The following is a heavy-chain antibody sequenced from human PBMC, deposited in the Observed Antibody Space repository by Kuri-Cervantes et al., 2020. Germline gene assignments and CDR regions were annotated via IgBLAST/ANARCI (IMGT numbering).Heavy chain of an antibody. V-gene: IGHV2-5*01. CDR2: IYWNDDD. Sequence: GPTLVKPTQTLTLTCTLSGFALSTSGVGVGWIRKPPGKALEWLALIYWNDDDHYSPSPKSRITITKDTSKNQVVLTMTNKNPVDTATYYCAHRRPNYYYGMDFWGQGTTVTVSS. CDR3: AHRRPNYYYGMDF. J-gene: IGHJ6*02. CDR1: GFALSTSGVG.